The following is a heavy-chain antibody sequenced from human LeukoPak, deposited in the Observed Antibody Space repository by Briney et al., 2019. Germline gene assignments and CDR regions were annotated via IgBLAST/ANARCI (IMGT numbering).Heavy chain of an antibody. V-gene: IGHV3-48*01. CDR2: ISSSSSTI. CDR1: GFTFSSYS. CDR3: IVLAVAGTFGFDY. D-gene: IGHD6-19*01. Sequence: GGSLRLSCAASGFTFSSYSMNWVRQAPGKGLEGVSYISSSSSTIYYADSVKGRFTISRDNAKNSLYLQLNSLRAEDTAVYYCIVLAVAGTFGFDYWGQGTLVTVSS. J-gene: IGHJ4*02.